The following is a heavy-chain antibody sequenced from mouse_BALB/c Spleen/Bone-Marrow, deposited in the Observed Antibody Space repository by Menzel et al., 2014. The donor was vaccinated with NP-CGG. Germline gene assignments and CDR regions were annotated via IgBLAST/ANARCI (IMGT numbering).Heavy chain of an antibody. Sequence: EVQLQQSGPELVKPGASVKVSCKASGYALTSYNMYWVKQSHGKSLERIGYIDPYNGGTSYNQKFKGKAALTVDKSSSTAYMHLNSLTSEDSAVYYCARIGIGNIGWAYWGQGTLVTVSA. CDR2: IDPYNGGT. CDR3: ARIGIGNIGWAY. V-gene: IGHV1S135*01. J-gene: IGHJ3*01. CDR1: GYALTSYN. D-gene: IGHD2-3*01.